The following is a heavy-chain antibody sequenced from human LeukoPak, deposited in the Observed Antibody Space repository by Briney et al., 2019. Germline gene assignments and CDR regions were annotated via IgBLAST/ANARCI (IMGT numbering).Heavy chain of an antibody. Sequence: ASVKVSCKVSGYTLTELSMHWVRQAPGKGLEWMGGFDPEDGETIYAQKFQGRVTMTEDTSTDTAYMELSSLRSEDTAVYYCAQKGGCSGGSCYSPGWFDPWGQGTLVTVSS. CDR2: FDPEDGET. CDR3: AQKGGCSGGSCYSPGWFDP. V-gene: IGHV1-24*01. J-gene: IGHJ5*02. D-gene: IGHD2-15*01. CDR1: GYTLTELS.